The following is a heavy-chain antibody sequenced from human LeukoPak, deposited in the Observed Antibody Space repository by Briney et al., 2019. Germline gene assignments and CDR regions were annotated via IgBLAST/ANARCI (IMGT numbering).Heavy chain of an antibody. V-gene: IGHV1-69*05. CDR1: GGTFSSYA. Sequence: SVKVSCKASGGTFSSYAISWVRQAPGQGLEWMGGIIPIFGTANYAQKFQGRVTITTDESTSTAYMELSSLRSEDTAVYYCARDREAGSSWTLDYWGQGTLVTVSS. CDR3: ARDREAGSSWTLDY. J-gene: IGHJ4*02. D-gene: IGHD6-13*01. CDR2: IIPIFGTA.